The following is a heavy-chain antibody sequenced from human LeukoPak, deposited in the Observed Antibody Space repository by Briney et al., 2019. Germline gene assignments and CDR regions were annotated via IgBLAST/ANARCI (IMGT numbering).Heavy chain of an antibody. CDR2: INPNSGGT. J-gene: IGHJ6*02. Sequence: GASVKVSCKASGYTFTGYYMHWVRQAPGQGLEWMGWINPNSGGTNYAQKFQGRVTMTRDTSISTAYMELSRLRSDDTAVYYCARDRGLRPYDSSGYYYGMDVWGQGSTVTVSS. CDR3: ARDRGLRPYDSSGYYYGMDV. CDR1: GYTFTGYY. V-gene: IGHV1-2*02. D-gene: IGHD3-22*01.